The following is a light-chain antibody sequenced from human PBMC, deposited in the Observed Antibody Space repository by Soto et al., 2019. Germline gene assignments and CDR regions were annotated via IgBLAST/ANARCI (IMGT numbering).Light chain of an antibody. CDR3: SSYTSSSTLV. CDR1: SSDVGGYNY. J-gene: IGLJ2*01. V-gene: IGLV2-14*01. CDR2: DVS. Sequence: HSALTQPDSVSGSPGQSITISCTGTSSDVGGYNYVSWYQQHPVKAPKLMIYDVSNRPSGVSNRFSGSKSGNTASLTNSGLQAEDEDDYYCSSYTSSSTLVFGVGTKLTVL.